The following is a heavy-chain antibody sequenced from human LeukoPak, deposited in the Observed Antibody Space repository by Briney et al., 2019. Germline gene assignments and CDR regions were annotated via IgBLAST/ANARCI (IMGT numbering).Heavy chain of an antibody. CDR3: ARDRGNWGYYYGMDV. Sequence: WASVKVSCKASAYTFTNYDISWVRQAPGQGLEWMGWISAYSGDTNYAQKVQGRVTMTTDTSTSTAYMELRSLRSDDTAVYYCARDRGNWGYYYGMDVWGQGTTVTVSS. CDR1: AYTFTNYD. J-gene: IGHJ6*02. V-gene: IGHV1-18*01. CDR2: ISAYSGDT. D-gene: IGHD7-27*01.